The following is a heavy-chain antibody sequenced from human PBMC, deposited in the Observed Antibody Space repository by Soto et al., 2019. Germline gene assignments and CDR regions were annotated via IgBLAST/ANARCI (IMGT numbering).Heavy chain of an antibody. CDR3: ARYYDSRIDAFDI. V-gene: IGHV3-15*07. D-gene: IGHD3-22*01. CDR2: IKSKTDGGTT. CDR1: GFTFSNAW. J-gene: IGHJ3*02. Sequence: PGGSLRLSCAASGFTFSNAWMNWVRQAPGKGLEWVGRIKSKTDGGTTDYAAPVKGRFTISRDDSKNALYLQMNSLKTEDTAVYYCARYYDSRIDAFDIWGQGTMVTVSS.